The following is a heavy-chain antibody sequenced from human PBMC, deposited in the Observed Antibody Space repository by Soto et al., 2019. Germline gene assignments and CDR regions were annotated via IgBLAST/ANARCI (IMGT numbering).Heavy chain of an antibody. D-gene: IGHD2-2*01. CDR1: GFTFSTYA. J-gene: IGHJ4*02. V-gene: IGHV3-30-3*01. CDR3: ARERYRSTNCPDY. CDR2: VSFDGSSK. Sequence: QVQLVESGGGVVQPGRSLRLSCAASGFTFSTYAMHWVRQPPGKGLEWVAVVSFDGSSKYYADSVRGRFTISRDNSKNTLYLQMNSLRAGDTAVYYCARERYRSTNCPDYWGQGTLVTVSS.